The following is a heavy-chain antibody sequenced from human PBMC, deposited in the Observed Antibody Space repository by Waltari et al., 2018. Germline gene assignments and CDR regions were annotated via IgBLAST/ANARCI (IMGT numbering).Heavy chain of an antibody. D-gene: IGHD3-22*01. Sequence: VQLVQSGAEVKKPGASVKVSCKASGYTFTSYGISWVRQAPGQGLEWMGLVDPEDGETIYAEKFQGRVTITADTSTDTAYMELSSLRSEDTAVYYCATGVNYYDSSGYRPFDIWGQGTMVTVSS. CDR2: VDPEDGET. CDR3: ATGVNYYDSSGYRPFDI. J-gene: IGHJ3*02. V-gene: IGHV1-69-2*01. CDR1: GYTFTSYG.